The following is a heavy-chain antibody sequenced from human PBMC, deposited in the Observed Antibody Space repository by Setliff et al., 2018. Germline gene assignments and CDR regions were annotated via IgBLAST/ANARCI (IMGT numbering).Heavy chain of an antibody. CDR2: APISGAT. J-gene: IGHJ4*02. CDR1: GFTFNTST. CDR3: TRGARDFDT. V-gene: IGHV3-23*01. Sequence: GESLKISCAASGFTFNTSTMGWIRPAPGKGLEWVSTAPISGATFYTDSVKGRSTIFRDSSKNTVYLQLNSLRREDTAIYFCTRGARDFDTCGRGTLVTVSS. D-gene: IGHD3-10*01.